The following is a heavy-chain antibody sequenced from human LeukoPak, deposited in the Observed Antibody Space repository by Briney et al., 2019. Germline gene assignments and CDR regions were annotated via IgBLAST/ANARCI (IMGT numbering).Heavy chain of an antibody. D-gene: IGHD5-18*01. J-gene: IGHJ4*02. CDR2: ISGSGGST. Sequence: GGSLRLSCAASGFTFSSYAMSWVRQAPGKGLEWVSAISGSGGSTYYADSVKGRFTISRDSSKNTLYLQMNSLRAEDTAVYYCATPPDTAMVTVRDYWGQGTLVTVSS. CDR3: ATPPDTAMVTVRDY. V-gene: IGHV3-23*01. CDR1: GFTFSSYA.